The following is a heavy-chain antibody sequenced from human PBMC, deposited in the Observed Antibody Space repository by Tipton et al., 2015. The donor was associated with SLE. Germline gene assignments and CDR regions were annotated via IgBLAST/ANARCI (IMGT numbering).Heavy chain of an antibody. CDR1: GGSISSGGYY. CDR2: IYYSGST. J-gene: IGHJ4*02. Sequence: TLSLTCTVSGGSISSGGYYWRWIRQHPGKGLEWIGYIYYSGSTYYNPSLKSRVTISVDTSKNPFSLKLSSVTAADTAVYYCARGWYSSSGGGDYFDYWGQGTLVTVSS. D-gene: IGHD6-13*01. CDR3: ARGWYSSSGGGDYFDY. V-gene: IGHV4-31*03.